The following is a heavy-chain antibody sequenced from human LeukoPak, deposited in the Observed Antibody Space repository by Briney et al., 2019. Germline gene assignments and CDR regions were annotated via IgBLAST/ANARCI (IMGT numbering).Heavy chain of an antibody. V-gene: IGHV1-69*05. CDR3: ARDNYAGANWFDP. J-gene: IGHJ5*02. D-gene: IGHD1-7*01. CDR2: IIPIFGTA. CDR1: GGTFSSYA. Sequence: SVKVSCKASGGTFSSYAISWVRQAPGQGLEWMGGIIPIFGTANYAQKFQGRVAITTDESTSTAYMELSSLRSEDTAVYYCARDNYAGANWFDPWGQGTLVTVSS.